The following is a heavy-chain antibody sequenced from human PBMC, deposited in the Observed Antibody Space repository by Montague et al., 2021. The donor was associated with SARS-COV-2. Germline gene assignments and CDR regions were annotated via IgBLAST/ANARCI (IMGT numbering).Heavy chain of an antibody. CDR3: ARFGSGTLEFDL. CDR2: IRTTGHT. J-gene: IGHJ4*02. D-gene: IGHD1-26*01. V-gene: IGHV4-61*02. Sequence: TLSLTCTVSGASISTGIYHWSWIRQPAGKGLEWIGRIRTTGHTDYXSSLESRVFMSVDTSTNQFSLSLTSVTAADTAVYFCARFGSGTLEFDLWGQGTLVTVSS. CDR1: GASISTGIYH.